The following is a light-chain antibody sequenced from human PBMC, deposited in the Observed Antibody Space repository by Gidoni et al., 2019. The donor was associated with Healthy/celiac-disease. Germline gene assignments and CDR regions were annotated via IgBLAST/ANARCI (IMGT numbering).Light chain of an antibody. CDR3: QQRSNWRT. V-gene: IGKV3-11*01. CDR2: DAS. CDR1: QSVSSY. Sequence: EIVLTQSPATLSLSPGERATLSCRASQSVSSYLAWYQQKPGQAPRLLIYDASNRATGIPARCSGSGSGTDFTLTISSLEPEDLAVYYCQQRSNWRTFGQGTKVEIK. J-gene: IGKJ1*01.